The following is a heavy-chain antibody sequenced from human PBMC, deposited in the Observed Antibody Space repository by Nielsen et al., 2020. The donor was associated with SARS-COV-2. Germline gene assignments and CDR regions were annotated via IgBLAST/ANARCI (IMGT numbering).Heavy chain of an antibody. D-gene: IGHD2-21*02. J-gene: IGHJ4*02. CDR1: GFTVSSNY. V-gene: IGHV3-53*01. CDR3: ARLPATAIVFDY. CDR2: IYSGGST. Sequence: GGSLRLSCAASGFTVSSNYMSWVRQAPGKGLEWVSVIYSGGSTYYADSVKGRFTISRDNSKNTLYLQMNSLRAEDTAVYYCARLPATAIVFDYWGQGTLVTVSS.